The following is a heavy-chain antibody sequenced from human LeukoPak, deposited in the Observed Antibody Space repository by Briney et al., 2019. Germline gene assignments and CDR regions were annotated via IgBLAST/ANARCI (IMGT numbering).Heavy chain of an antibody. V-gene: IGHV3-9*01. Sequence: PGRSLRLSCAASGFTFDDYAMHWVRQAPGKGLEWVSGISWNSGSIGYADSVKGRFTISRDNAKNSLYLQMNSLRAEDTAVYYCAEGLIVVVPAAMGYWGQGTLVTVSS. CDR1: GFTFDDYA. D-gene: IGHD2-2*01. CDR2: ISWNSGSI. J-gene: IGHJ4*02. CDR3: AEGLIVVVPAAMGY.